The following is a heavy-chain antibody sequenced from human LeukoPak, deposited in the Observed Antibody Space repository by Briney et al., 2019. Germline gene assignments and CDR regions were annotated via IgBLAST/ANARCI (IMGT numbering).Heavy chain of an antibody. Sequence: GGSLRLSCAASGFTFSSYTMTWVRQAPGKGLEWVSSISRSGDYIFYADSVRGRFTISRDNAKNSLYLQMNSLRAEDTAVYYCARDRYDNSGYHDYWGQATLVTVSA. J-gene: IGHJ4*02. CDR3: ARDRYDNSGYHDY. CDR1: GFTFSSYT. D-gene: IGHD3-22*01. V-gene: IGHV3-21*01. CDR2: ISRSGDYI.